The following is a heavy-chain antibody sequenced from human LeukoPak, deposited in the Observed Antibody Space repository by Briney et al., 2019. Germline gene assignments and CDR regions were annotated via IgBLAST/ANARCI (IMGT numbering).Heavy chain of an antibody. V-gene: IGHV3-30-3*01. D-gene: IGHD2-21*01. CDR1: GFTFSSYA. Sequence: GRSLRLSCAASGFTFSSYAMHWVRQAPGKGLEWVAVISYDGSNKYYADSVKGRFTISRDNSKNTLYLQMNSLRAEDTAVDYCARAPNVVIADFDYWGQGTLVTVSS. J-gene: IGHJ4*02. CDR2: ISYDGSNK. CDR3: ARAPNVVIADFDY.